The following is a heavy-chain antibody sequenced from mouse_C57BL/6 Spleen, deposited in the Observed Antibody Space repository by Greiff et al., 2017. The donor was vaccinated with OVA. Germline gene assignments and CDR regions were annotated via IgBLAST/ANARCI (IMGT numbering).Heavy chain of an antibody. V-gene: IGHV5-15*01. CDR2: ISNLAYSI. J-gene: IGHJ3*01. Sequence: EVKLVESGGGLVQPGGSLKLSCAASGFTFSDYGMAWVRQAPRKGPEWVAFISNLAYSIYYADTVTGRFTISRENAKNTLYLKMSSLRSEDTAMYYCARHTAQGFAYWGQGTLVTVSA. D-gene: IGHD3-2*02. CDR3: ARHTAQGFAY. CDR1: GFTFSDYG.